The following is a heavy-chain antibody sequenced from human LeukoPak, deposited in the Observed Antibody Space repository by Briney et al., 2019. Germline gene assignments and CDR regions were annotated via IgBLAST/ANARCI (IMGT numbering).Heavy chain of an antibody. V-gene: IGHV5-51*01. CDR1: GYRFTSYW. CDR3: ARPLMVRGEGFYFDH. CDR2: IYPGDSDT. D-gene: IGHD3-10*01. J-gene: IGHJ4*02. Sequence: GESLKISCKGSGYRFTSYWIGWVRQMPGKGLEWMGIIYPGDSDTRYSPPFQGQVAISADKSISTAYLQWSSLKASDTAMYYCARPLMVRGEGFYFDHWGQGTLVTVSS.